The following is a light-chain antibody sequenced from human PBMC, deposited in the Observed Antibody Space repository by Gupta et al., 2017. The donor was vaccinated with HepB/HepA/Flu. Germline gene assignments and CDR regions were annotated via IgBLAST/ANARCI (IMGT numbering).Light chain of an antibody. CDR2: DVT. Sequence: QSALTQPPSASGSPGQSLTISCTGTSSDVGGYNYVSWYQLHPGNAPKLMIYDVTNRPSGVPDRFSGSKSGNTASLTVSGLQAEDEADYYCSSYAGSNNFVFGTGTKVTVL. CDR1: SSDVGGYNY. CDR3: SSYAGSNNFV. J-gene: IGLJ1*01. V-gene: IGLV2-8*01.